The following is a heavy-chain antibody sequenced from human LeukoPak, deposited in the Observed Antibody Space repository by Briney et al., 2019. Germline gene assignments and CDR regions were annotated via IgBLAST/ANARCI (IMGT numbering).Heavy chain of an antibody. CDR2: ISSSSSYI. V-gene: IGHV3-21*01. CDR1: GFTFSSYS. J-gene: IGHJ5*02. CDR3: ARSYRAGDIVVVPAPSGGDNWFDP. Sequence: GGSLRLSCAASGFTFSSYSMNWVRQAPGKGLEWVSSISSSSSYIYYADSVKGRFTISRDNAKNSLYLQMNSLRAEDTAVYYCARSYRAGDIVVVPAPSGGDNWFDPWGQGTLVTVSS. D-gene: IGHD2-2*01.